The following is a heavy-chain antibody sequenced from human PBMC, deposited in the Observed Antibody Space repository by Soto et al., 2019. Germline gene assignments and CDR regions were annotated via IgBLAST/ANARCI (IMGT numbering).Heavy chain of an antibody. J-gene: IGHJ5*02. V-gene: IGHV3-23*01. CDR2: ISDSGGNT. Sequence: GGSLRLSCAASGFTFSSYSMTWVRQAPGKGLEWVSAISDSGGNTWYADSVKGRFTISRDNSKNTLYLQMNSLRAEDTAVYYCSSWSVFGDAWGQGTLVTVSS. D-gene: IGHD3-10*02. CDR1: GFTFSSYS. CDR3: SSWSVFGDA.